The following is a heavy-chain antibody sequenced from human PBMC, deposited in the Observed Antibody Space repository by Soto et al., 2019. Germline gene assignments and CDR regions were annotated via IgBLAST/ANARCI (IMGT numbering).Heavy chain of an antibody. CDR1: GYTFTSYD. CDR2: MNPNSGNT. D-gene: IGHD2-15*01. V-gene: IGHV1-8*01. CDR3: ARQRRVVVAATGYYSYGMDV. Sequence: ASVKVSCKASGYTFTSYDINWVRQATGQGLEWMGWMNPNSGNTGYAQKFQGRVTMTRNTSISTAYMELSSLRSEDTAVYYCARQRRVVVAATGYYSYGMDVWGQGTTVTVSS. J-gene: IGHJ6*02.